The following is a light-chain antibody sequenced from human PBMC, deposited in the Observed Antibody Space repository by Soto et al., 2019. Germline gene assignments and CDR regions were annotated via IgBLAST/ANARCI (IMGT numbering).Light chain of an antibody. V-gene: IGKV2-28*01. CDR1: QSLLHSNGYNY. CDR3: MQALQTSIT. Sequence: DIVMTQSPLSLPVTPGEPASISCRSSQSLLHSNGYNYLDWYLQKPGQSPHLLIYLGSNRASGVPDRFSRSGSGTDFTLKINRVEAEDVGVYYCMQALQTSITFGQGTRLEIK. CDR2: LGS. J-gene: IGKJ5*01.